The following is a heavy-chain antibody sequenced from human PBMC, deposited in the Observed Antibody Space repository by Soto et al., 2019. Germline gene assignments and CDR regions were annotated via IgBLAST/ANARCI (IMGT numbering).Heavy chain of an antibody. CDR1: GGSVSSGSYY. J-gene: IGHJ4*02. Sequence: PSETLSLTCTVSGGSVSSGSYYWSWIRQPPGKGLEWIGYIYYSGSTNYNPSLKSRVTISVDTSKNQFSLKLSSVTTADTAVYYCARDSLVRKGWYFDYWGQGTLVTVSS. CDR3: ARDSLVRKGWYFDY. CDR2: IYYSGST. V-gene: IGHV4-61*01. D-gene: IGHD6-13*01.